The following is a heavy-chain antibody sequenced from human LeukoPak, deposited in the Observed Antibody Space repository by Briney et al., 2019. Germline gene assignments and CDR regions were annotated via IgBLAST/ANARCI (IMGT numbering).Heavy chain of an antibody. CDR3: ARRAGAYSHPYDY. CDR1: GFTFSSYN. CDR2: IGISTTYI. D-gene: IGHD4/OR15-4a*01. Sequence: GGSLRLSCVVSGFTFSSYNFNWVRQAPGKGLEWVSSIGISTTYIYYADSVTGRFTISRDNAKNSLYLQMNSLRAEDTAVYYCARRAGAYSHPYDYWGQGTLVTVSS. J-gene: IGHJ4*02. V-gene: IGHV3-21*04.